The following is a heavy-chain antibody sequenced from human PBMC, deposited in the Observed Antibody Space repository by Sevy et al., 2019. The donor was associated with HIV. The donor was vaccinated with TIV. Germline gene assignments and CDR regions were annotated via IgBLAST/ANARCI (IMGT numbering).Heavy chain of an antibody. CDR1: GFTFSSYS. V-gene: IGHV3-21*01. D-gene: IGHD6-13*01. Sequence: GGSLRLSCAASGFTFSSYSMNWVRQAPGKGLEWVSSISSSSSYIYYADSVKGRFTISRDNARKSLYLQMNSLRAEDTAVYYCARGGALGAAADSFDYWGQGTLVTVSS. J-gene: IGHJ4*02. CDR3: ARGGALGAAADSFDY. CDR2: ISSSSSYI.